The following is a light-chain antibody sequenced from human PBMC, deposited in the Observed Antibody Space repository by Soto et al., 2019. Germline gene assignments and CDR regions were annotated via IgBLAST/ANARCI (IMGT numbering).Light chain of an antibody. CDR3: RSFDSSLSVG. J-gene: IGLJ2*01. CDR2: GNT. Sequence: QSVLTQPPSVFGAPGQRVTISCTGSSSNIGAGYDVHWYQQLPGRAPKLLIYGNTNRPSGVPDRFSGSKSGTSASLAITGLQAEDEADYYCRSFDSSLSVGFGGGTKRTVL. V-gene: IGLV1-40*01. CDR1: SSNIGAGYD.